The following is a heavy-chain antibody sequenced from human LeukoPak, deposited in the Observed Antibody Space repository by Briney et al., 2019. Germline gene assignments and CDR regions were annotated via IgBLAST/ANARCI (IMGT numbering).Heavy chain of an antibody. J-gene: IGHJ4*02. CDR2: INQDGSEK. CDR1: GFTFSSYL. Sequence: GGSLRLSCAASGFTFSSYLMSWVRQAPGKGLEWVANINQDGSEKYYVDSVKGRFTISRDNAKNSLYLQMNSLRAEDTAVYYCARDILTGYYDYWGQGTLVTVSS. CDR3: ARDILTGYYDY. V-gene: IGHV3-7*01. D-gene: IGHD3-9*01.